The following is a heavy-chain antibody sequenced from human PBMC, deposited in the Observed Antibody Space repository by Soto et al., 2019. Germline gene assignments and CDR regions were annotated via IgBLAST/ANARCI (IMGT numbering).Heavy chain of an antibody. Sequence: QVQMVESGGAAVQPGGSLRLSCATSGFTFSNYGIHWVRQAPGKGLEWVAVTWLFASGGNEYYADSGKGRFPTSRDDSKKTAYLEMKSLRAEETAVYYCGRDPYSGDRYYLDFWGQGTQVTVSS. J-gene: IGHJ4*02. CDR1: GFTFSNYG. V-gene: IGHV3-33*01. CDR2: TWLFASGGNE. CDR3: GRDPYSGDRYYLDF. D-gene: IGHD1-26*01.